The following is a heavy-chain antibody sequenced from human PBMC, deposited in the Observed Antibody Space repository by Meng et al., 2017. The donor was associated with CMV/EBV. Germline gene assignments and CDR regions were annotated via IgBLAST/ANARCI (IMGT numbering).Heavy chain of an antibody. D-gene: IGHD2-2*01. CDR2: LYRGDNT. Sequence: FSVSLTYIRWGRKGPGKGLEWVSVLYRGDNTYYVDTVKGRFTISRDNSKNTLYLQMNSLRAEDTAVYYCARQTVVPAAIGFTGWFDPWGQGTLVTVSS. V-gene: IGHV3-53*01. CDR3: ARQTVVPAAIGFTGWFDP. CDR1: FSVSLTY. J-gene: IGHJ5*02.